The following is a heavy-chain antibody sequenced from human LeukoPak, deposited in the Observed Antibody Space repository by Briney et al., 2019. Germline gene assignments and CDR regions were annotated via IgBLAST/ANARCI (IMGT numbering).Heavy chain of an antibody. J-gene: IGHJ4*02. CDR3: ASGSLEGRCDY. Sequence: GGSLRLSCAASGFTFSSYGMHWVRQAPGKGREWVAFIRYDGSKKYYADPVKGRFTISRDNSKNTLYLQMNSLRAEDTAVYYCASGSLEGRCDYWGQGTLVTVSS. CDR1: GFTFSSYG. D-gene: IGHD5-12*01. CDR2: IRYDGSKK. V-gene: IGHV3-30*02.